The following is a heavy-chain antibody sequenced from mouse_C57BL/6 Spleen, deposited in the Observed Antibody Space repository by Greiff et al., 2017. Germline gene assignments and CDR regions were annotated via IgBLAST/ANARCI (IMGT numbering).Heavy chain of an antibody. CDR1: GFSLTSYG. CDR2: IWSGGST. D-gene: IGHD2-1*01. J-gene: IGHJ4*01. CDR3: ARNPDRYYDYAMGC. Sequence: VQLVESGPGLVQPSQSLSITCTASGFSLTSYGVHWVRQSPGKGLEWLGVIWSGGSTDYNAAFISRLSISKDNPNSQVFFKMNSLQADDTAIYYCARNPDRYYDYAMGCWGQGTSVTVSS. V-gene: IGHV2-2*01.